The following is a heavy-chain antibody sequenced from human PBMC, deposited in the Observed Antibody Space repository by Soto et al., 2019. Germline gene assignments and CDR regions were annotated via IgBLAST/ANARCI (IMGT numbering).Heavy chain of an antibody. D-gene: IGHD4-4*01. J-gene: IGHJ4*02. CDR2: ISYEGRNK. Sequence: QVQLVESGGDVVQPGGSLRLSCAVSGFTFSLYGMHWVRQAPGKGLEWVAFISYEGRNKYYADSVKGRFTISRDNSENTLSLQMESLRPEDTAVYYCAKGRDSTLLRWQYFDNWGQGTQVTVSS. V-gene: IGHV3-30*18. CDR3: AKGRDSTLLRWQYFDN. CDR1: GFTFSLYG.